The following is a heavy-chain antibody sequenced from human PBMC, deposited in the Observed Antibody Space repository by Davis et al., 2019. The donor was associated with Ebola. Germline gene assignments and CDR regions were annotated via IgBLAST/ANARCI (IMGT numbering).Heavy chain of an antibody. Sequence: ASVKVSCKASGYTFTSYAMHWVRQAPGQRLEWMGWISAYNGNTNYAQKLQGRVTMTTDTSTSTAYMELRSLRSDDTAVYYCARDVAAPGWFDPWGQGTLVTVSS. D-gene: IGHD6-13*01. CDR1: GYTFTSYA. V-gene: IGHV1-18*01. CDR3: ARDVAAPGWFDP. J-gene: IGHJ5*02. CDR2: ISAYNGNT.